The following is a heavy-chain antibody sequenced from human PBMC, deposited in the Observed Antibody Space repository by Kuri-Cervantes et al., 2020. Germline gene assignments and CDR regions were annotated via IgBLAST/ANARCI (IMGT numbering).Heavy chain of an antibody. CDR3: ARLLGYCSGVSCNWFDP. CDR1: GGSISSSSYY. J-gene: IGHJ5*02. Sequence: SETLSLTCTVSGGSISSSSYYWGWIRQPPGKGLEWIGSIYHSGSTYYNPSLKSRVTISVDTSKNQFCLKLSSVTAADTAVYYCARLLGYCSGVSCNWFDPWGQGTLVTVSS. D-gene: IGHD2-15*01. CDR2: IYHSGST. V-gene: IGHV4-39*07.